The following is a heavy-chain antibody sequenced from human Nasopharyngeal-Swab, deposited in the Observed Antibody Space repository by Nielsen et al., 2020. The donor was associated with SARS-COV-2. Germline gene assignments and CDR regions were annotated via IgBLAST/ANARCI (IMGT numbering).Heavy chain of an antibody. J-gene: IGHJ3*02. CDR1: GFPFIGSA. V-gene: IGHV3-73*01. Sequence: GESLKLSCASSGFPFIGSAIHWVLQASGKGLEWVGRIRSKANSYATAYAASVKGRFTISRDDSKNTAYLQMNSLKTEDTAVYYCTRGPPYTDTYWDAFDIWGQGTMVSVSS. D-gene: IGHD2-8*02. CDR3: TRGPPYTDTYWDAFDI. CDR2: IRSKANSYAT.